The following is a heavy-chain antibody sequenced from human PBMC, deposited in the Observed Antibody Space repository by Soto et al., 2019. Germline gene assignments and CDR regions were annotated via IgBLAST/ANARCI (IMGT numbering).Heavy chain of an antibody. D-gene: IGHD3-3*01. Sequence: GASVKVSCKAPGDTFTSYYLNWVRQAPGQGLEWMGVINPHGGSTKYAQKFQGRITMTRDTSRSTVYMDLSSLRSDDTAIYYCARSSGGNFGIIIEGSNWFDPWGQGTLVTVSS. CDR2: INPHGGST. V-gene: IGHV1-46*01. CDR1: GDTFTSYY. CDR3: ARSSGGNFGIIIEGSNWFDP. J-gene: IGHJ5*02.